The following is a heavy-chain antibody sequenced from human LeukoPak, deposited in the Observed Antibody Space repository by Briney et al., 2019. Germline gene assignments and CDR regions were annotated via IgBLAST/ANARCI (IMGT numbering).Heavy chain of an antibody. D-gene: IGHD3-22*01. V-gene: IGHV3-30-3*01. J-gene: IGHJ4*02. Sequence: GRSLRLSCAASGFTFSSYAMHWVRQAPGKGLEWVAVISYDGSNKYYADSVEGRFTISRDNSKNTLYLQMNSLRAEDTAVYYCARPPPRGDYDSSGRYFDYWGQGTLVTVSS. CDR1: GFTFSSYA. CDR3: ARPPPRGDYDSSGRYFDY. CDR2: ISYDGSNK.